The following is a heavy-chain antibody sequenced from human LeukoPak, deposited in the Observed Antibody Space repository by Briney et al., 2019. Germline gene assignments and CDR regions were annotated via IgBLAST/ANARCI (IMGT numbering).Heavy chain of an antibody. CDR2: IYSGGST. D-gene: IGHD2-2*02. CDR3: ARGYCSSTSCYRRYYYYGMDV. CDR1: GFTVSSNY. V-gene: IGHV3-53*01. Sequence: GGSLRLTCAASGFTVSSNYMSWVREAPGKGLGWVSVIYSGGSTYYADSVKGRFTISRDNSKNTLYLQMNSLRAEDTAVYYCARGYCSSTSCYRRYYYYGMDVWGQGTTVTVSS. J-gene: IGHJ6*02.